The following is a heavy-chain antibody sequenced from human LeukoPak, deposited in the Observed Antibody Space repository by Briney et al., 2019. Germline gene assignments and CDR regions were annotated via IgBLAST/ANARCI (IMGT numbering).Heavy chain of an antibody. CDR1: GFTFSSYS. CDR2: ISSSSSYI. V-gene: IGHV3-21*01. Sequence: PGGSLRLSCAASGFTFSSYSMNWVRRAPGKGLEWVSSISSSSSYIYYADSVKGRFTISRDNAKNSLYLQMNSLRAEDTAVYYCARIVEMATHTNLDYWGQGTLVTVSS. CDR3: ARIVEMATHTNLDY. D-gene: IGHD5-24*01. J-gene: IGHJ4*02.